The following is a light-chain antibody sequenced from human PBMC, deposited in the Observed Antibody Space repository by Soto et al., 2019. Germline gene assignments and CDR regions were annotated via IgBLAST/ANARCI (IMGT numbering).Light chain of an antibody. V-gene: IGKV3-20*01. Sequence: EIVLTQSPGTLSLSPGEXATLSCRASQSVSSSYLAWYQQKPGQAPRLLIYGASSRATGIPDRFSGSGSGTDFTLTISRLEPEDFAVYYCQQYGSSSWTFGQGTKVDIK. CDR2: GAS. J-gene: IGKJ1*01. CDR3: QQYGSSSWT. CDR1: QSVSSSY.